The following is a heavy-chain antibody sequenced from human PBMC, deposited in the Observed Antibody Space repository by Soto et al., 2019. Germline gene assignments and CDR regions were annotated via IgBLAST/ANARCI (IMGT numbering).Heavy chain of an antibody. J-gene: IGHJ3*02. V-gene: IGHV1-69*13. CDR3: ARDGAGTWDAFDI. D-gene: IGHD6-19*01. CDR1: GGTFSSYA. Sequence: SVKVSCKASGGTFSSYAISWVRQAPGQGLEWMGGIIPIFGTANYAQKFQGRVTITADESTSTAYMELSSLRSEDTAVYYCARDGAGTWDAFDIWGQGRMVTVSS. CDR2: IIPIFGTA.